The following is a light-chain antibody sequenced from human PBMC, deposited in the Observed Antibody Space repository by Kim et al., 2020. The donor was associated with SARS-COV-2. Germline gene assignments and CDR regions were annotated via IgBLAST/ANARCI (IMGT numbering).Light chain of an antibody. CDR2: GKN. CDR1: SLRSYD. CDR3: NSRDSSGDHLGV. V-gene: IGLV3-19*01. Sequence: LGQTVMITSRAGSLRSYDAGCYQQKTRQAAVLLVYGKNNQPAGILARFSGSSSGDTAALTITGAEAVDEADFYCNSRDSSGDHLGVFGGGTQLTVL. J-gene: IGLJ3*02.